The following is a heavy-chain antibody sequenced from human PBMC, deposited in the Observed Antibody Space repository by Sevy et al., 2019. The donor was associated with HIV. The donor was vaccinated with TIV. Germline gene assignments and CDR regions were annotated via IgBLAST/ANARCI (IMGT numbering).Heavy chain of an antibody. CDR1: GGSISSGGYS. V-gene: IGHV4-30-2*01. J-gene: IGHJ4*02. D-gene: IGHD3-22*01. Sequence: SETLSLTCAVSGGSISSGGYSWSWIRQPPGKGLEWIGYIYHSGSTYYNPSLKSRVTISVDRSKNQFSLKLSSVTAADTAVYYCARTYYYGSSGYYPSYYFDYWGQGTLVTVSS. CDR2: IYHSGST. CDR3: ARTYYYGSSGYYPSYYFDY.